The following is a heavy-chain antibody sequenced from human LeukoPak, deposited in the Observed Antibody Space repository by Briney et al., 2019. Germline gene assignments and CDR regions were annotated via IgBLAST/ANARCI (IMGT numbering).Heavy chain of an antibody. D-gene: IGHD6-19*01. Sequence: GGSLRLSCAASGFTFSSYGMHWVRQAPGKGLEWVSVISYDGSNKYYADSVKGRFTISRDNSKNTLYLQMNSLRAEDTAVYYCAKPTLRSSGPAFDYWGQGTLVTVSS. CDR3: AKPTLRSSGPAFDY. CDR2: ISYDGSNK. J-gene: IGHJ4*02. CDR1: GFTFSSYG. V-gene: IGHV3-30*18.